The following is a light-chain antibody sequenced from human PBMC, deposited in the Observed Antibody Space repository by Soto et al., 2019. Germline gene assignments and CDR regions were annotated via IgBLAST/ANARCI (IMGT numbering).Light chain of an antibody. J-gene: IGLJ2*01. CDR2: NNN. V-gene: IGLV1-47*02. Sequence: QSVLTQPPSASGTPGQRVTISCSGSSSNIGGYYVYWYQQLPGTAPKVLIYNNNQRPSGVPDRFSGSKSGTSASLAISGLRSEDEADYYCAAWDDSLSGPVVFGGGTKVTVL. CDR3: AAWDDSLSGPVV. CDR1: SSNIGGYY.